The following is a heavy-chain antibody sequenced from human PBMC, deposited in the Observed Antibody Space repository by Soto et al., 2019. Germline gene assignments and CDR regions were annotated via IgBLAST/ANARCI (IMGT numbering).Heavy chain of an antibody. V-gene: IGHV5-10-1*01. CDR2: IDPGDSYT. CDR3: ARQEGYGSGGSCYLGYGFKYYYGMDV. J-gene: IGHJ6*02. CDR1: GYSFTSYW. Sequence: PGDSQKISWNGSGYSFTSYWISWVRQLPGKCLEWMGRIDPGDSYTTYSPSFQGHVTISAYKSISTAYLQWSSLKASDTAMYYCARQEGYGSGGSCYLGYGFKYYYGMDVWGQGTTVTVS. D-gene: IGHD2-15*01.